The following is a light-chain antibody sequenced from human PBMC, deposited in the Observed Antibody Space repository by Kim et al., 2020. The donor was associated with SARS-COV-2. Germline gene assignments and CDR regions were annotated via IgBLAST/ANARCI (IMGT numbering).Light chain of an antibody. CDR2: AAS. CDR3: QKYYSAPFT. V-gene: IGKV1-27*01. Sequence: ASVGDRVTIPCRASQDIFNYLAWYQQKPGKVPKLLIYAASTLQTGVPSRFSGSGSGTDFTLTISSLQPEDVATYYCQKYYSAPFTFGGGTKVDIK. J-gene: IGKJ4*01. CDR1: QDIFNY.